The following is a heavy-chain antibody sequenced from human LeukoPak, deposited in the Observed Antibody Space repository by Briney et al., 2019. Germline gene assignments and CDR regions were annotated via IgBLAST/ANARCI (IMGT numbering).Heavy chain of an antibody. J-gene: IGHJ4*02. CDR1: GFTFSSAW. D-gene: IGHD5-24*01. CDR2: IKSRTDGGTT. V-gene: IGHV3-15*01. CDR3: ATEFYRNGYNF. Sequence: GGSLRLSCAGSGFTFSSAWMTWVRQTPGKGLELVGHIKSRTDGGTTDYAAPVKGRFTVSRDDSTNTVYLQMNILKTEDSAVYYCATEFYRNGYNFWGQGTLVTVSS.